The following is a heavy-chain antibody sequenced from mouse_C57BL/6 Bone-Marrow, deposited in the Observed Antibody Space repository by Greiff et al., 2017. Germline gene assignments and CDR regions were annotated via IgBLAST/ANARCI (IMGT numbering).Heavy chain of an antibody. CDR2: IDPSDSYT. CDR3: AREKTGTNFDY. V-gene: IGHV1-69*01. CDR1: GYTFTSYW. Sequence: QVQLQQPGAELVMPGASVKLSCKASGYTFTSYWMHWVKQRPGQGLEWIGEIDPSDSYTNYNQKFKGKSTLTVDKSSSTAYMQLSSLTSEDSAVYYCAREKTGTNFDYWGQGTTLTVSS. J-gene: IGHJ2*01. D-gene: IGHD4-1*01.